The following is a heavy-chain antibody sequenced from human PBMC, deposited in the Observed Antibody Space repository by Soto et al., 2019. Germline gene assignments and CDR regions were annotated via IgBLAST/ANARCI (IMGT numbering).Heavy chain of an antibody. J-gene: IGHJ4*02. CDR1: GGSISSYY. Sequence: QVQLQESGPGLVKPSETLSLTCTVSGGSISSYYWSWIRQPPGKGLEWIGYIYYSGSTNYNPSLKSRVTISVDTSKNQFSLKLNSMTAADTAVYYCAXXXXXXGSXXFDYWGQGTLVTVSS. CDR2: IYYSGST. V-gene: IGHV4-59*08. CDR3: AXXXXXXGSXXFDY.